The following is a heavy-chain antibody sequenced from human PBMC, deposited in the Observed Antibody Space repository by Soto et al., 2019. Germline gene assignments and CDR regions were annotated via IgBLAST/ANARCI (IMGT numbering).Heavy chain of an antibody. Sequence: ASVPVSCRATGYTFTGYYMPWVRAAPGQGLEWMGWINPNSGGTNYAQKFQGRVTMTRDTSISTAYMELSRLRSDDTAVYYCAPLGYDNFEYWGQGTLVPVSS. CDR2: INPNSGGT. V-gene: IGHV1-2*02. CDR1: GYTFTGYY. D-gene: IGHD1-1*01. J-gene: IGHJ4*02. CDR3: APLGYDNFEY.